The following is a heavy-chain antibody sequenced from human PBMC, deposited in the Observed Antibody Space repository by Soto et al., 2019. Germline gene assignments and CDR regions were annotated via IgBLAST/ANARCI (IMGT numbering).Heavy chain of an antibody. J-gene: IGHJ4*02. V-gene: IGHV1-2*04. CDR1: GYTFTGYY. D-gene: IGHD6-6*01. CDR3: ARVGSSSAPFRYFDY. Sequence: ASVKVSCKASGYTFTGYYMHWVRQAPGQGLERKGWVNPNSGGTNYAQKFQGWVTMTRDTSISTAYMELSRLRSDDTAVYYCARVGSSSAPFRYFDYWGQGTLVTVSS. CDR2: VNPNSGGT.